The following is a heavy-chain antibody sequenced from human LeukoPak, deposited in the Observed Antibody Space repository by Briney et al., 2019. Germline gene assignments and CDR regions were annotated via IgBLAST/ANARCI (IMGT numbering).Heavy chain of an antibody. CDR3: ARGWYSNSPYDY. CDR2: IDPHSGGT. J-gene: IGHJ4*02. Sequence: ASVKVSCKASGGTFSSYAISWVRQAPGQGLEWMGWIDPHSGGTNYAQKFQGWATMTRDTSISTAYMELSRLRSDDTAVYYCARGWYSNSPYDYWGQGTLVTVSS. D-gene: IGHD6-13*01. CDR1: GGTFSSYA. V-gene: IGHV1-2*04.